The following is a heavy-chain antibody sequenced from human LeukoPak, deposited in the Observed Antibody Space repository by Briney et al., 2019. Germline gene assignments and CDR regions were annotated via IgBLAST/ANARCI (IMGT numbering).Heavy chain of an antibody. J-gene: IGHJ4*02. D-gene: IGHD3-22*01. CDR2: INHSGSA. CDR3: ASAYYDSSGYYDY. V-gene: IGHV4-34*01. CDR1: GLTFSNYW. Sequence: GSLRLSCAASGLTFSNYWMDWIRQPPGKGLEWIGEINHSGSANYNPSLKSRVTISVDTFKNQFSLKLSSVTAADTAVYYCASAYYDSSGYYDYWGQGTLVTVSS.